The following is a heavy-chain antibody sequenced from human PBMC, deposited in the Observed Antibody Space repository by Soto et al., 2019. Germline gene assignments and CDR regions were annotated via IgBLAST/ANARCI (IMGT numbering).Heavy chain of an antibody. Sequence: QVQLVQSGAEVKNPGASVKVSCKASGYTFTTYGISWVRQAPGQGLEWMGWISGYNGNTNYVQKLQGRVTMTTDTSTYTAYMELRSLRSDDTAMYYCARGDYGGWFDPWGQGTLVTVSS. CDR3: ARGDYGGWFDP. J-gene: IGHJ5*02. CDR2: ISGYNGNT. V-gene: IGHV1-18*01. D-gene: IGHD4-17*01. CDR1: GYTFTTYG.